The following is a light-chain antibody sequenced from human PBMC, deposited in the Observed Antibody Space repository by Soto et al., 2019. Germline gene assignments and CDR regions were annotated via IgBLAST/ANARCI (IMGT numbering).Light chain of an antibody. CDR1: QGISSR. CDR3: QQAST. Sequence: DIQLTQSPSFLSASVGDRVTITCRASQGISSRLAWYQQKPGKAPKLLIYAVSTLQSGVPSRFSGSGSGTGFTLTISSLQPEDFAAYYCQQASTFGPGTKVDLK. V-gene: IGKV1-9*01. J-gene: IGKJ3*01. CDR2: AVS.